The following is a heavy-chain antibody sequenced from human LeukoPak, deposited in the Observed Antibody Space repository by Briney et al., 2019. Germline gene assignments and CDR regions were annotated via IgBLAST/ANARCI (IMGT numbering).Heavy chain of an antibody. J-gene: IGHJ4*02. CDR2: INPDSGGT. CDR1: GYTFTGYY. CDR3: ARHSLTGTTPFDH. V-gene: IGHV1-2*02. D-gene: IGHD1-20*01. Sequence: ASVKVSCKASGYTFTGYYIHWVRQAPGQGLEWMGWINPDSGGTKSAQKFQGRVTMTRDTSISTAYMELSSLRSEDTAVYYCARHSLTGTTPFDHWGQGTLVTVSS.